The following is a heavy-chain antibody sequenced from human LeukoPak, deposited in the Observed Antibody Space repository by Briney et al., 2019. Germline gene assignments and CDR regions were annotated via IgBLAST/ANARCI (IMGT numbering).Heavy chain of an antibody. CDR3: ARAPAQYYYDSSGYYPGGAFDI. CDR2: IYSGGST. Sequence: PGGSLRLSCVASGFTVSSNYRSWVRQAPGKGLEWVSVIYSGGSTYYADSVKSRFTISRDNSKNTLFLQMNSLIAEDTAVYYCARAPAQYYYDSSGYYPGGAFDIWGQGTMVTVSS. J-gene: IGHJ3*02. V-gene: IGHV3-66*01. CDR1: GFTVSSNY. D-gene: IGHD3-22*01.